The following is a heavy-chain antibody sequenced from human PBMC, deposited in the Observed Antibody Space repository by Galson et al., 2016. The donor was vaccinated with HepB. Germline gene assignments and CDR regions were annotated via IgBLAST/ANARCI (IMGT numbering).Heavy chain of an antibody. CDR1: GFTFTTAW. CDR2: IKSNSDGGTA. V-gene: IGHV3-15*01. D-gene: IGHD2-8*01. CDR3: TTGSLTKLTHGEDH. Sequence: SLRLSCAASGFTFTTAWMSWFRQAPGKGLEWVGHIKSNSDGGTAEHAAPVKGRFTISRDDSRNTLYLQLNSLKTEDTAVYYCTTGSLTKLTHGEDHWGQGTLVTVSS. J-gene: IGHJ4*02.